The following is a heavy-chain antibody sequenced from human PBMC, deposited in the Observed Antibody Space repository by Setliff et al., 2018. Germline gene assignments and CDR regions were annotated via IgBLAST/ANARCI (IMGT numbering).Heavy chain of an antibody. D-gene: IGHD3-22*01. CDR2: VSAYNDNT. Sequence: ASVKVSCKASGYTFTNYGISWVRQAPGQGLEWMGWVSAYNDNTNYAQKVQGRVTMTTDTSTSTAYMELRSLTSDDTAVYYCAREGRRYYDSSGYYYDPYYYYYMDVWGKGTTVTVSS. CDR1: GYTFTNYG. CDR3: AREGRRYYDSSGYYYDPYYYYYMDV. V-gene: IGHV1-18*01. J-gene: IGHJ6*03.